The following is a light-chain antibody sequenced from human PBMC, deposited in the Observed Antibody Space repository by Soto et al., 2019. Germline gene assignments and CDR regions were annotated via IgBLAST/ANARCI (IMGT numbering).Light chain of an antibody. CDR3: QHFGSSLWT. V-gene: IGKV3-20*01. CDR1: QSVSSSY. J-gene: IGKJ1*01. CDR2: GAS. Sequence: DIILTQSPGTLSLSPGERATLSCRASQSVSSSYLAWYQKKPGQAPRLLIYGASSRATGIPDRFSGSGSGTDFTLTISRLESEDFAVYYCQHFGSSLWTFGQGTKVEIK.